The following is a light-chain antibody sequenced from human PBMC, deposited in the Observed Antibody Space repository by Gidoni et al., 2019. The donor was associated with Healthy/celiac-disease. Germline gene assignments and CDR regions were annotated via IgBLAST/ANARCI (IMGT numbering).Light chain of an antibody. CDR1: QSFSSY. Sequence: EFVFTQSPPTLSLSPGKRATLSCRASQSFSSYLAWYQQPPGQAPRLLIYDASSRATGIPARFSGSGSGTDFTLTINSIEPEDFAVYYCQQRSNWPLSLTFXGXTKVEIK. J-gene: IGKJ4*01. V-gene: IGKV3-11*01. CDR3: QQRSNWPLSLT. CDR2: DAS.